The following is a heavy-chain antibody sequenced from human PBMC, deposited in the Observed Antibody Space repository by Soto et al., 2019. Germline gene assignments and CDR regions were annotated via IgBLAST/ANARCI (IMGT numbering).Heavy chain of an antibody. V-gene: IGHV3-48*01. Sequence: GGSLRLSCAASGFTFSSYAMSWVRQAPGKGLEWVSYISSSSTTIYYADSVKGRFTISRDNSGNSLYLQMTSLRAEDTAVYYCARRYYNSDAFDIWGQGTKVTVSS. CDR1: GFTFSSYA. CDR3: ARRYYNSDAFDI. CDR2: ISSSSTTI. D-gene: IGHD1-1*01. J-gene: IGHJ3*02.